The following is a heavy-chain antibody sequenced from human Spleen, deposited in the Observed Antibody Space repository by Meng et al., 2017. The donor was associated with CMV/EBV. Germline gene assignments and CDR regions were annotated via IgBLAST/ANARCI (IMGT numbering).Heavy chain of an antibody. CDR3: ARERYCSGGSCYYYYGMDV. J-gene: IGHJ6*02. CDR2: ISAYNGNT. Sequence: ASVKVSCKASGDRFTSYGFSWVRQAPGQGLEWMGWISAYNGNTNYAQKVQGRVTMTTDTSTSTAYMELRSLRSDDTAVYYCARERYCSGGSCYYYYGMDVWGQGTTVTVSS. D-gene: IGHD2-15*01. CDR1: GDRFTSYG. V-gene: IGHV1-18*04.